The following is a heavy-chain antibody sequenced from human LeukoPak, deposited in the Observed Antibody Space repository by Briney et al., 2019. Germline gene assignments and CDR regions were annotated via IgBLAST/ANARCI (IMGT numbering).Heavy chain of an antibody. J-gene: IGHJ6*02. D-gene: IGHD2-2*01. CDR2: ISGSGGST. CDR3: AKDKGSIIVVVPAAIGGMDV. V-gene: IGHV3-23*01. Sequence: GGSLRLSCAASGFTFSSYAMSWVSQAPGKGLEWVSAISGSGGSTYYADSVKGRFTISRDNSKNTLYLQMNSLRAEDTAVYYCAKDKGSIIVVVPAAIGGMDVWGQGTTVTVSS. CDR1: GFTFSSYA.